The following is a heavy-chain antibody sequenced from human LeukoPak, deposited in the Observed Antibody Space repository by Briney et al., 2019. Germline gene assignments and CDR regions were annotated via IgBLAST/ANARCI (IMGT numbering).Heavy chain of an antibody. CDR2: INSDGSST. D-gene: IGHD5-24*01. CDR1: GFTFSSYW. CDR3: ARDSLEGFDY. J-gene: IGHJ4*02. Sequence: QAGGSLRLSCAASGFTFSSYWMHWVRQAPGKGPVWVSRINSDGSSTSYADSVKGRFTISRDNAKNTLYLQMNSLRAEDTAVYYCARDSLEGFDYWGQGPLVTVSS. V-gene: IGHV3-74*01.